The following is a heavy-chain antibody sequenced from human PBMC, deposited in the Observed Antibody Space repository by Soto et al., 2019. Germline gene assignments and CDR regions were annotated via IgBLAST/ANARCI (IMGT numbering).Heavy chain of an antibody. CDR1: GGSISSGDYY. CDR2: IYYSGST. D-gene: IGHD3-22*01. Sequence: SETLSLTCTVSGGSISSGDYYWSWIRQPPGKGLEWIGYIYYSGSTYYNPSLKSRVTISVDTSKNQFSLKLSSVTAADTAVYYCAREGYYYDSSGHFDYWGQGTLVTVSS. CDR3: AREGYYYDSSGHFDY. V-gene: IGHV4-30-4*01. J-gene: IGHJ4*02.